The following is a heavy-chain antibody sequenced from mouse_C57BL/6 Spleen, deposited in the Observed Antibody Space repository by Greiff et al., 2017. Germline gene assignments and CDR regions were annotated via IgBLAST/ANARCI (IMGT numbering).Heavy chain of an antibody. D-gene: IGHD4-1*01. J-gene: IGHJ3*01. CDR2: IRLKSDNYAT. CDR1: GFTFSNYW. CDR3: TAWDEEAWFAY. Sequence: EVHLVESGGGLVQPGGSMKLSCVASGFTFSNYWMNWVRQSPEKGLEWVAQIRLKSDNYATHYAESVKGRFTISRDDSKSSVYLQMNNLRAEDTGIYYCTAWDEEAWFAYWGQGTLVTVSA. V-gene: IGHV6-3*01.